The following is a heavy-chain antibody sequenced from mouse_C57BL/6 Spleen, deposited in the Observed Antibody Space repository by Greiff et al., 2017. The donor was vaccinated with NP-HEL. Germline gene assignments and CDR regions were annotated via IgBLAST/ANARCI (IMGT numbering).Heavy chain of an antibody. CDR2: IHPNSGST. V-gene: IGHV1-64*01. CDR1: GYTFTSYW. Sequence: VQLQQSGAELVKPGASVKLSCKASGYTFTSYWMHWVKQRPGQGLEWIGMIHPNSGSTNYNEKFKSKATLTVDKSSSTAYMQLSSLTSEDSAVYYGARSPSTFFDYWGQGTTLTVSS. D-gene: IGHD1-1*01. CDR3: ARSPSTFFDY. J-gene: IGHJ2*01.